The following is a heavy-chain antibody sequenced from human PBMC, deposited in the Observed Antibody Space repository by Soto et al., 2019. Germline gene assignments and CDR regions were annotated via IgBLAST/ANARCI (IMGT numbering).Heavy chain of an antibody. CDR1: GGSTSSGGYS. J-gene: IGHJ4*02. Sequence: QLQLQESGSGLVKPSQTLSLTCAVSGGSTSSGGYSWSWIRQPPGKGLEWIGYIYHSGSTYYNPSLKGRVTRSVDRSKNQFSLKLSSVTAADTAVYYCARASTTVATLDYWGQGTLVTVSS. CDR2: IYHSGST. D-gene: IGHD4-17*01. CDR3: ARASTTVATLDY. V-gene: IGHV4-30-2*01.